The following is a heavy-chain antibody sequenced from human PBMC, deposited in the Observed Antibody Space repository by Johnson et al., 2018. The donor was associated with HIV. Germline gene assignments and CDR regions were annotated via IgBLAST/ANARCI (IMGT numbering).Heavy chain of an antibody. CDR3: ERDLHAFDI. CDR2: IKQDGSEK. CDR1: GITFSSYW. Sequence: VQLVESGGGLVQPGGSLRLSCAASGITFSSYWMSWVRQAPGKGLEWVANIKQDGSEKYYVDSVKGRFTISRDNAKNSLYLQMNGLRAEDTAVYYCERDLHAFDIWGQGTMVTVSS. V-gene: IGHV3-7*05. J-gene: IGHJ3*02.